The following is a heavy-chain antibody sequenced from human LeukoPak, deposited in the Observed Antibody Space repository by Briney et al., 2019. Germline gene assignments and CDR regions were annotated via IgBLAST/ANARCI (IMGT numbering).Heavy chain of an antibody. CDR2: IYTSGST. Sequence: SETLSLTCTVSGGSISSYYWSWLRQPAGKGLEWIGRIYTSGSTNYNPSLKSRVTMSVDTSKNQFSLKLSSVTAADTAVYYCARGTRIAAYFDYWGQGTLVTVSS. J-gene: IGHJ4*02. CDR3: ARGTRIAAYFDY. V-gene: IGHV4-4*07. CDR1: GGSISSYY. D-gene: IGHD6-6*01.